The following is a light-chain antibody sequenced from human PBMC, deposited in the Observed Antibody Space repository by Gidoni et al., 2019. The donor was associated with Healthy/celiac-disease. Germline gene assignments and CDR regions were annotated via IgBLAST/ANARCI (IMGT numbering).Light chain of an antibody. CDR2: KAS. V-gene: IGKV1-5*03. CDR3: QQYNSYWT. CDR1: QSISSW. Sequence: DIQMTQSPSTLSASVGDRVTITCRASQSISSWLAWYQQKPGKAPKLLIYKASSLESGVPSRFSGTLTISSLQPDDFATYYCQQYNSYWTFGQXTKVEIK. J-gene: IGKJ1*01.